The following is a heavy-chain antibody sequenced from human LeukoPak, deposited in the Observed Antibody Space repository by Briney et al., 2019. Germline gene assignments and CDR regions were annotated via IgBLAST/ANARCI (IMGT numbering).Heavy chain of an antibody. CDR1: GFTFSSYS. CDR2: ISSSSSYI. CDR3: ARDQMTTVTTDDAFDI. Sequence: GGSLRLSCAASGFTFSSYSMNWVRQAPGKGLEWASSISSSSSYIYYADSVKGRFTISRDNAKNSLYLQMNSLRAEDTAVYYCARDQMTTVTTDDAFDIWGQGTMVTVSS. J-gene: IGHJ3*02. D-gene: IGHD4-17*01. V-gene: IGHV3-21*01.